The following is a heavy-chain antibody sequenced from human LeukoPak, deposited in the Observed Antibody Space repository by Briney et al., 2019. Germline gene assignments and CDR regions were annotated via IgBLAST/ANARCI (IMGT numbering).Heavy chain of an antibody. CDR3: ARRLGRKFGERFYYYHYMDV. CDR2: IYHIGST. Sequence: SETLSLTCSVSGDSIGTYWWTWIRQPPGKGLEWIGHIYHIGSTNYNPSLKSRVSMSLDTSKNQLSLNLKSVTAADTAVYYCARRLGRKFGERFYYYHYMDVWGKGTTVTISS. CDR1: GDSIGTYW. V-gene: IGHV4-59*01. D-gene: IGHD3-10*01. J-gene: IGHJ6*03.